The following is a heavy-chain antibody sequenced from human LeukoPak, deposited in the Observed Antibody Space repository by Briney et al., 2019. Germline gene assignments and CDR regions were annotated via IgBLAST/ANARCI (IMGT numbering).Heavy chain of an antibody. Sequence: SETLSLTCAVYGGSFSGYYWSWIRQPPGKGLEWIGEINHSGSTNYNPSLKSRVTISVDTSKNQFSLKLSSVTAADTAVYYCASLSYYNRDAFDIWGQGTMVTVSS. J-gene: IGHJ3*02. CDR1: GGSFSGYY. D-gene: IGHD1-26*01. CDR2: INHSGST. CDR3: ASLSYYNRDAFDI. V-gene: IGHV4-34*01.